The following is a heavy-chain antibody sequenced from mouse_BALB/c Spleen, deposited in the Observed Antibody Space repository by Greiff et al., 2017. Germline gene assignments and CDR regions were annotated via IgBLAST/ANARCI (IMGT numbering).Heavy chain of an antibody. J-gene: IGHJ1*01. CDR2: IRLKSNNYAT. V-gene: IGHV6-6*02. CDR1: GFTFSNYW. CDR3: TRGYYGNFRYFDV. D-gene: IGHD2-1*01. Sequence: DVKLVESGGGLVKPGGSLKLSCVASGFTFSNYWMNWVRQSPEKGLEWVAEIRLKSNNYATHYAESVKGRFTISRDDSKSSVYLQMNNLRAEDTGIYYCTRGYYGNFRYFDVWGAGTTVTVSS.